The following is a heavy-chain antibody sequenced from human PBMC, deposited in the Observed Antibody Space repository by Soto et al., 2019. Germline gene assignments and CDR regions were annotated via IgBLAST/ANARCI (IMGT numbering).Heavy chain of an antibody. V-gene: IGHV3-23*01. D-gene: IGHD2-15*01. CDR2: ISGSGGST. CDR3: AKDLWQEAAHDDFDY. J-gene: IGHJ4*02. Sequence: GGAPRPSFSSSGFTFSSYSMSGVRPAPGKGLEWVSAISGSGGSTYYADSVKGRFTISRDNSKNTLYLQMNSLRAEDTAVYYCAKDLWQEAAHDDFDYWGQGTLVTVSS. CDR1: GFTFSSYS.